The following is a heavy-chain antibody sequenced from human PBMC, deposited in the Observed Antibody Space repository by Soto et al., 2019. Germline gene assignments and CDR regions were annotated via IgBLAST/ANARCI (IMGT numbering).Heavy chain of an antibody. CDR1: GGTFSSYA. J-gene: IGHJ6*02. CDR2: IIPIFGTA. V-gene: IGHV1-69*06. Sequence: GASVKVSFKASGGTFSSYAISWLRQAPGQGLEWMGGIIPIFGTANYAQKFQGRVTITADKSTSTAYMELSSLRSEDTAVYYCARGYCSSTSCSRMDVWGQGTMVTVSS. D-gene: IGHD2-2*01. CDR3: ARGYCSSTSCSRMDV.